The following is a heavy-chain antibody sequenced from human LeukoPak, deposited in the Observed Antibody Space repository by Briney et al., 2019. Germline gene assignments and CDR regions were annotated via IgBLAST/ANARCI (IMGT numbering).Heavy chain of an antibody. J-gene: IGHJ4*02. CDR2: IKQDGGEI. CDR3: ARRTDFDY. D-gene: IGHD1-14*01. V-gene: IGHV3-7*01. Sequence: GGSLRLSCAASGFTFSSYEMSWVRQAPGKGLEWVANIKQDGGEIYYVDSVKGRFTISRDNTKNSLYLQMNFLRAEDTAVYYCARRTDFDYWGQGTLVTVSS. CDR1: GFTFSSYE.